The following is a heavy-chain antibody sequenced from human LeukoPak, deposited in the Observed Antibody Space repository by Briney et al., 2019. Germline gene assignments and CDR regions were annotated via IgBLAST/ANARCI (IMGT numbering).Heavy chain of an antibody. V-gene: IGHV3-23*01. CDR2: ISGSGGST. Sequence: QSGGSLRLSCAASGFTFSSYAMSWVRQAPGKGLEWVSAISGSGGSTYYADSVKGRFTISRDNAKNSLYLQMNSLRAEDTALYYCARGAFYSSGWYENYWGQGALVTVSS. CDR3: ARGAFYSSGWYENY. J-gene: IGHJ4*02. CDR1: GFTFSSYA. D-gene: IGHD6-19*01.